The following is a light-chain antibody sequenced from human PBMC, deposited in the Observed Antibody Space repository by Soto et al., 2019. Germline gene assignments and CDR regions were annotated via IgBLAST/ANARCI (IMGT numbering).Light chain of an antibody. V-gene: IGKV3-15*01. CDR2: GAS. J-gene: IGKJ1*01. Sequence: EILMTQSPATLSVSPGERATLPCRASQSVCSNLAWYQQKPGQAPRLLIYGASTRATGIPARIGGSGSRTVFTLTISSLQSEYSAVYYCQQYNNWQTFGQGTKVDIK. CDR3: QQYNNWQT. CDR1: QSVCSN.